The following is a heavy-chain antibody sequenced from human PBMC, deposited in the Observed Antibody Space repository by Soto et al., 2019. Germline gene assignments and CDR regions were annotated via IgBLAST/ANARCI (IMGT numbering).Heavy chain of an antibody. D-gene: IGHD3-16*01. CDR2: ISYDGSNK. J-gene: IGHJ4*02. Sequence: QVQLVESGGGVVQPGRSLRLSCAASGFTFSSYAMHWVRQAPGKGLEWVAVISYDGSNKYYADSVKGRFTISRDNSKKPLYLQMNSRRAEDTVVYYFAGAQGYPGGGGLHWGQGTLVTVSS. CDR1: GFTFSSYA. V-gene: IGHV3-30-3*01. CDR3: AGAQGYPGGGGLH.